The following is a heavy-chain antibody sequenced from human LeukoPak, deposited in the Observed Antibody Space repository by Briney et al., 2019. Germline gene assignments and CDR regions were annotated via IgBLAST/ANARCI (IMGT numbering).Heavy chain of an antibody. V-gene: IGHV3-23*01. Sequence: GGSLRLSCAVSGLRFSGYAMSWVRQAPGKGLEWVSSISISGDTTNYADSVKGRFTISRDNSKNTLFLQMNSLRAEDTAVYYCAKEWSPNDYWGQGTRVTVSS. D-gene: IGHD2-15*01. J-gene: IGHJ4*02. CDR2: ISISGDTT. CDR1: GLRFSGYA. CDR3: AKEWSPNDY.